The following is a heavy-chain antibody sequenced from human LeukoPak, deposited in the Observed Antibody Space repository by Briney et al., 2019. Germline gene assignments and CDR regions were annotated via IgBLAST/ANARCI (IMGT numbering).Heavy chain of an antibody. D-gene: IGHD6-19*01. CDR2: IKSKTDGGTT. V-gene: IGHV3-15*01. Sequence: AGSLRLSCAASGFTFSNAWMSWVRQAPGKGLEWVGRIKSKTDGGTTDYAAPVKGRFTISRDDSKNTLYLQMNSLKTEDTAVYYCTTETGGAVAGTYFDYWGQGTLVTVSS. J-gene: IGHJ4*02. CDR3: TTETGGAVAGTYFDY. CDR1: GFTFSNAW.